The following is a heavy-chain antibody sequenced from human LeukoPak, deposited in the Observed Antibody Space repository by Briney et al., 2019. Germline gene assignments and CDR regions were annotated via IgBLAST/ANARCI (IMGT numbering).Heavy chain of an antibody. CDR1: GYTFTGYY. V-gene: IGHV1-2*02. CDR2: INPNSGGT. J-gene: IGHJ5*02. CDR3: ARDSGMILRFLEWSAPRCRFDP. Sequence: GASVKVSCKASGYTFTGYYMHWVRQAPGQGLEWMGWINPNSGGTNYAQKFQGRVTMTRDTSISTAYMELSRLRSEDTAVYYCARDSGMILRFLEWSAPRCRFDPWGQGTLVTVSS. D-gene: IGHD3-3*01.